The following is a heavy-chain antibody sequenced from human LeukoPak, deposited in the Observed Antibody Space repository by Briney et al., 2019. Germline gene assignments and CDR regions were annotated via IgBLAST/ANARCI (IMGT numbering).Heavy chain of an antibody. J-gene: IGHJ4*02. CDR3: SRGSIVGTILPFDY. CDR2: ISYDGTNK. D-gene: IGHD2-21*01. V-gene: IGHV3-30*04. Sequence: PGGSLRLSCTASGFSFSSYAMHWVRQAPGKGLEWVAGISYDGTNKKYVESVKGRFTIPRDNSNNMLYLQMNSLRAEDTAMYYVSRGSIVGTILPFDYWGQGTLVTVSS. CDR1: GFSFSSYA.